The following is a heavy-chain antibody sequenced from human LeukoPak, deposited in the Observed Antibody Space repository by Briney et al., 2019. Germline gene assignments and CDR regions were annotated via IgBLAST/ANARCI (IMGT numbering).Heavy chain of an antibody. CDR1: GFIFSNYW. V-gene: IGHV3-7*01. Sequence: GGSLRLSCAASGFIFSNYWMTWVRQAPGKGLEWVANIKQDESEKYYLDSVKGRFTISRDNAKKSLFLQMNSLRAEDTAVYYCARSTPSLDSWGQGTLVTVSS. CDR3: ARSTPSLDS. CDR2: IKQDESEK. J-gene: IGHJ4*02. D-gene: IGHD5/OR15-5a*01.